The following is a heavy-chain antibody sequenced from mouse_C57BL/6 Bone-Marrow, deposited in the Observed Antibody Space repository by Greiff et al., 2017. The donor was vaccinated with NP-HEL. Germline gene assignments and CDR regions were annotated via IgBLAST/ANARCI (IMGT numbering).Heavy chain of an antibody. D-gene: IGHD1-1*01. CDR3: ASHYGRYYAMDY. J-gene: IGHJ4*01. CDR2: IYPRSGNT. V-gene: IGHV1-81*01. Sequence: VKLQESGAELARPGASVKLSCKASGYTFTSYGISWVKQRTGQGLEWIGEIYPRSGNTYYNEKFKGKATLTADKSSSTAYMELRSLTSEDSAVYFCASHYGRYYAMDYWGQGTSVTVSS. CDR1: GYTFTSYG.